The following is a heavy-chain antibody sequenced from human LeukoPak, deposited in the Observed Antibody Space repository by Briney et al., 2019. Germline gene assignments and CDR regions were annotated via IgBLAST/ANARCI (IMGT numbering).Heavy chain of an antibody. D-gene: IGHD2-15*01. J-gene: IGHJ4*02. CDR2: ISGSGGSS. Sequence: GGSLRLSCAASGFTFRSYAMNWVRQAPGKGLEWVSAISGSGGSSYYADSVKGRFTISRDNSKNTLYLQMNSLRAEDTAVYYCAKGHSCSGGSCYSRLFDYWGQGTLVTVSS. V-gene: IGHV3-23*01. CDR3: AKGHSCSGGSCYSRLFDY. CDR1: GFTFRSYA.